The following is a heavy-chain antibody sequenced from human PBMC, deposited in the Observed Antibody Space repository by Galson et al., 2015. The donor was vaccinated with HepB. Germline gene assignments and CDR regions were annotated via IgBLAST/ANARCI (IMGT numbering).Heavy chain of an antibody. V-gene: IGHV3-30-3*01. Sequence: SLRLSCAASGFTFSKYAMHWVRQAPGKGLEWVAVISYDGSSKSYADSVKGRFTISRDNSKNTLYLQMNSLRVEDTAVYYCARVQGFEAGPFDYWGQGALVTVSS. D-gene: IGHD3-16*01. CDR3: ARVQGFEAGPFDY. CDR1: GFTFSKYA. CDR2: ISYDGSSK. J-gene: IGHJ4*02.